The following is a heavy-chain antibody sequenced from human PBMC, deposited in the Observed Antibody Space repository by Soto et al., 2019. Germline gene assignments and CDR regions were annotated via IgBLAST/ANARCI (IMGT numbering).Heavy chain of an antibody. D-gene: IGHD2-8*01. Sequence: SETLSLTCTVTGDSVNSYYWSWMRQPPGKGLECMGYVYYSGSTNYNPSLKSRVTISVDTSKSQISLRLKSVTAADTAVYYCARDETYGIHYFDYWGQGSLVTVSS. CDR2: VYYSGST. V-gene: IGHV4-59*02. CDR1: GDSVNSYY. CDR3: ARDETYGIHYFDY. J-gene: IGHJ4*02.